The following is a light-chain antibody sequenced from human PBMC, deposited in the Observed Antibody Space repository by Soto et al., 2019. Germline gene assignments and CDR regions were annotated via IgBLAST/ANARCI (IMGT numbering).Light chain of an antibody. CDR2: SNN. CDR1: SPNIGSNT. CDR3: AAWDDSLNGQVV. J-gene: IGLJ2*01. Sequence: QSVLTQPPSASGTPGQRVTISCSGSSPNIGSNTVNWYQQLPGTDPKLVMYSNNHRPSGVPDRFSGSKSGTSASLAISGLQPEDEADYYCAAWDDSLNGQVVFGGGTKVTVL. V-gene: IGLV1-44*01.